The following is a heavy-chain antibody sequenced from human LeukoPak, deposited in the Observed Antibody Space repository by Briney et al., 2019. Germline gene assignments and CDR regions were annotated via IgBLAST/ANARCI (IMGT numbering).Heavy chain of an antibody. J-gene: IGHJ5*02. D-gene: IGHD6-13*01. V-gene: IGHV1-69*13. CDR3: ARDLQQLVLNWFDP. CDR2: IIPIFGTA. CDR1: GGTFSSYA. Sequence: SVKVSCKASGGTFSSYAISWVRQAPGQGLEWMGGIIPIFGTANYAQKFQGRVTITADESTSTAYTELSSLRSEDTAVYYCARDLQQLVLNWFDPWGQGTLVTVSS.